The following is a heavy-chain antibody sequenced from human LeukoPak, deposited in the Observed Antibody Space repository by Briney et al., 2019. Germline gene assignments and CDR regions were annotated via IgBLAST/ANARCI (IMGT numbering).Heavy chain of an antibody. CDR3: ARDLRMTTAVFLDY. Sequence: ASVKVSCKASGYTFTSYGISWVRQAPGQGLEWMGWISAYNGNTNYAQKLQGRVTMTTDTSTSTAYMELRSLRSDDTAVYYCARDLRMTTAVFLDYWGQGTLVTVSS. CDR2: ISAYNGNT. D-gene: IGHD4-17*01. J-gene: IGHJ4*02. V-gene: IGHV1-18*01. CDR1: GYTFTSYG.